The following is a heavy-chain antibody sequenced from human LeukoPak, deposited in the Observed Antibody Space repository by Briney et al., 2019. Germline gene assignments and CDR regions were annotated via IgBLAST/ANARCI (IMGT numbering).Heavy chain of an antibody. J-gene: IGHJ4*02. CDR3: ARDFTSPPAAGTGGVFDY. CDR2: VSPYNGDT. D-gene: IGHD6-13*01. CDR1: GYTFSSYG. V-gene: IGHV1-18*01. Sequence: ASVKVSCKASGYTFSSYGVNWVRQAPGQGLEWMGWVSPYNGDTNYAQKFQDRVTMTTDTSTNTAYMELRSLRSDDTAVYYCARDFTSPPAAGTGGVFDYWGQGTLVTVSS.